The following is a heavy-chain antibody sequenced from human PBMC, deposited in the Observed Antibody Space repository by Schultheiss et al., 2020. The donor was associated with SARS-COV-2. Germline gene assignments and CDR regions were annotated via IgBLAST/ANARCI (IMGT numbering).Heavy chain of an antibody. D-gene: IGHD6-6*01. V-gene: IGHV3-7*03. CDR1: GFTVSSNY. CDR3: AREARQLASFDY. J-gene: IGHJ4*02. CDR2: IKQDGSEK. Sequence: GESLKISCAASGFTVSSNYMSWVRQAPGKGLEWVANIKQDGSEKYYVDSVKGRFTISRDNSKNTLYLQMNSLRAEDTAVYYCAREARQLASFDYWGQGTLVTVSS.